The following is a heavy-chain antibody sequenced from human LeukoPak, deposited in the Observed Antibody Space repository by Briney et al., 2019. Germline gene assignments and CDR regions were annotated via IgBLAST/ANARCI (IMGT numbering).Heavy chain of an antibody. CDR2: INHSGST. Sequence: SETLSLTCAVYGGSFSGYYWSWIRQPPGKGLEWIGEINHSGSTNYNPSLKSRVTISVDTSKNQFSLKLSSVTAADTAAYYCARAGYGSGSYYISFDYWGQGTLVTVSS. CDR3: ARAGYGSGSYYISFDY. V-gene: IGHV4-34*01. CDR1: GGSFSGYY. D-gene: IGHD3-10*01. J-gene: IGHJ4*02.